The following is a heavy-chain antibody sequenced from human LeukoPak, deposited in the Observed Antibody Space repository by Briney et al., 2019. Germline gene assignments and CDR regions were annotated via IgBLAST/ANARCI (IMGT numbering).Heavy chain of an antibody. D-gene: IGHD6-19*01. Sequence: PSETLSLTCAVYGGSFSGDYWSWIRQPPGKGLEWIGEINHSGSTNYNPSLKGRVTISVDTSKNQFSLKLSSVTAADTAVYYCARGPRYSSGWYFDYWGQGTLVTVSS. CDR3: ARGPRYSSGWYFDY. J-gene: IGHJ4*02. CDR1: GGSFSGDY. V-gene: IGHV4-34*01. CDR2: INHSGST.